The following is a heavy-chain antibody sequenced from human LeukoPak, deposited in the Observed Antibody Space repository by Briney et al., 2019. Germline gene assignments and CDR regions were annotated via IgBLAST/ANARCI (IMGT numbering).Heavy chain of an antibody. CDR1: GESFSGYY. J-gene: IGHJ4*02. Sequence: PSETLSLTCAVYGESFSGYYWSWIRQPPGKGLEWIGEINHSGSTNYNPSLKSRATISVDMSKNQFSLKLSSVTAADTAVYYCARSGNYYDSSGYFIFFDYWGQGTLVTVSS. CDR3: ARSGNYYDSSGYFIFFDY. D-gene: IGHD3-22*01. CDR2: INHSGST. V-gene: IGHV4-34*01.